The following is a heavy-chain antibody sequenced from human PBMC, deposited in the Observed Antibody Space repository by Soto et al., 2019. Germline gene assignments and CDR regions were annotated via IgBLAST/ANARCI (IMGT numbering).Heavy chain of an antibody. D-gene: IGHD5-12*01. CDR3: ARAHSGYGYFDY. CDR2: INHSGST. J-gene: IGHJ4*02. V-gene: IGHV4-34*01. Sequence: PSETLSLTCAVYGGSFSGYYWSWIRQPPGKGLEWIGEINHSGSTNYNPSLKSRVTISVDTSKNQFSLKLSSVTAADTAVYYCARAHSGYGYFDYWGQGTLVTSPQ. CDR1: GGSFSGYY.